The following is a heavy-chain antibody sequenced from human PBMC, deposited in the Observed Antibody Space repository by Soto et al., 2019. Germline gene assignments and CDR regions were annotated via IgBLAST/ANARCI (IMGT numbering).Heavy chain of an antibody. CDR2: VNTYKGNT. D-gene: IGHD1-7*01. V-gene: IGHV1-18*01. J-gene: IGHJ4*02. Sequence: QVQLVQSGAEVKKPGASVKVSCKASGYSFTDYGFTWVRQAPGQGLEWMGWVNTYKGNTNYAQKFQGRVTTTTDTSTSTAYMELRGLRSDDTALYYCARERGNYMYFDYWGQGTLVTVSS. CDR3: ARERGNYMYFDY. CDR1: GYSFTDYG.